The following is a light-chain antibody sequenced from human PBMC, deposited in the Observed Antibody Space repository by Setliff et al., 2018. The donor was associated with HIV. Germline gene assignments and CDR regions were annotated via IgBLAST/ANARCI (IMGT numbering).Light chain of an antibody. CDR1: SSDIAAYNL. Sequence: QSVLTQPASVSGSPGQSITISCSGTSSDIAAYNLVSWYQQHPGKAPKLMISDVSSRPSGVSNRFSGSKSGSTASLTISGLQPEDEAEYYCSSFTISTTWVFGGGTKVTVL. CDR2: DVS. CDR3: SSFTISTTWV. V-gene: IGLV2-14*03. J-gene: IGLJ3*02.